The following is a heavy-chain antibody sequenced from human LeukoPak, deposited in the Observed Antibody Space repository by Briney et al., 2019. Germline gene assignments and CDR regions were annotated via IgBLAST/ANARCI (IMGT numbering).Heavy chain of an antibody. J-gene: IGHJ5*02. CDR1: GFTFSSYS. CDR2: ISSSSSTI. V-gene: IGHV3-48*01. D-gene: IGHD3-10*01. CDR3: ARVDGWFGGFDP. Sequence: GGSLRLSCAASGFTFSSYSMTWVRQAPGKGLGWVSYISSSSSTIYYADSVKGRFTISRDNSKNTLYLQMNSLRAEDTAVYYCARVDGWFGGFDPWGQGTLVTVSS.